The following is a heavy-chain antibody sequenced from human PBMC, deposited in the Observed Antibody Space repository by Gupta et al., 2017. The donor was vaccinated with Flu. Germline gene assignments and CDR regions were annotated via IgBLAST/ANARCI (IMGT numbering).Heavy chain of an antibody. CDR2: ISDYNGNT. D-gene: IGHD2-2*01. V-gene: IGHV1-18*01. Sequence: GQGLEGMGWISDYNGNTNYAQKLQGRVTMTTDTSTSTAYMELRSLRSDDTAVYYCARDLHLGYGSSTSCYPDYYYYYMDVWGKGTTVTVSS. CDR3: ARDLHLGYGSSTSCYPDYYYYYMDV. J-gene: IGHJ6*03.